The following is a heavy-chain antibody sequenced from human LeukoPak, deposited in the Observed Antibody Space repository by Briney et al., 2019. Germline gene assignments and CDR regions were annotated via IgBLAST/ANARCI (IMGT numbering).Heavy chain of an antibody. CDR1: GGSNSSSSYY. CDR3: ARVIFPVTSTDY. Sequence: PSETLSLTCTVSGGSNSSSSYYWGWIRQPPGKGLEWIGSIYYSGSTYYNPSLKSRVTISVDTSKNQFSLKLSSVTAADTAVYYCARVIFPVTSTDYWGQGTLVTVSS. D-gene: IGHD3-9*01. J-gene: IGHJ4*02. CDR2: IYYSGST. V-gene: IGHV4-39*01.